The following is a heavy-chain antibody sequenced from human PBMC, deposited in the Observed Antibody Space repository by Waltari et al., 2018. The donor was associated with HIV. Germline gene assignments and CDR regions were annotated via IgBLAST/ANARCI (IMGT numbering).Heavy chain of an antibody. CDR2: VNPNSGNT. D-gene: IGHD2-21*02. Sequence: QVQLVQSGAEMKEPGASVKVSCKASGYIFTRYAMNWVRQAPGQGPEWMGWVNPNSGNTGYAQNFQGRVTMTMNTPTSTAYMELSNLKSEDTAVYYCARSLACPDCYSEMDSWGQGTLITVSS. CDR1: GYIFTRYA. CDR3: ARSLACPDCYSEMDS. J-gene: IGHJ4*02. V-gene: IGHV1-8*01.